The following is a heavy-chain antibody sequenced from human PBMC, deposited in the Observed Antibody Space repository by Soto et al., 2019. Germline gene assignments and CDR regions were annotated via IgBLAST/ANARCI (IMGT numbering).Heavy chain of an antibody. V-gene: IGHV5-51*01. CDR1: GYSFTTYW. CDR2: IYPGDPDT. D-gene: IGHD5-18*01. CDR3: ARRGYSYEYFDY. J-gene: IGHJ4*02. Sequence: GESLKISCKGSGYSFTTYWIAWVRQMPGKGLELMGIIYPGDPDTRYSPSFQGQVTISADKSISTAYLQWSSLRASDTAIYYCARRGYSYEYFDYWGQGTLVTVPQ.